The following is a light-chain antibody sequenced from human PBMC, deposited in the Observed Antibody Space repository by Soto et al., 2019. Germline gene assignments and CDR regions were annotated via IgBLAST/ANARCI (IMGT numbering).Light chain of an antibody. CDR2: GTS. CDR3: QQYYNWPYT. CDR1: QSVTSN. Sequence: EIVMTQSPATLSVSPGEGATLSCRASQSVTSNLAWYQQQPGQAPRLLIYGTSTRAPGIPARLSGSGSGTDFTLTISSLQSEDFAVYYCQQYYNWPYTFGQGTKLEIK. V-gene: IGKV3-15*01. J-gene: IGKJ2*01.